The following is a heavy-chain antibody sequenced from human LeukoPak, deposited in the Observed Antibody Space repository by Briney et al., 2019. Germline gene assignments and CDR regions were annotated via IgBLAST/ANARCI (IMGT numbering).Heavy chain of an antibody. J-gene: IGHJ6*03. CDR1: GFTFSSYS. CDR2: ISSSSNYI. V-gene: IGHV3-21*04. D-gene: IGHD2-2*02. Sequence: PGGSLRLSCAASGFTFSSYSMNWVRQAPGKGLEWVSSISSSSNYIYYADSVKGRFTISRDNAKNSLYLQMNSLRAEDTAVYYCARGGYCSSTSCYRDYYYYYMDVWGKGTTVTISS. CDR3: ARGGYCSSTSCYRDYYYYYMDV.